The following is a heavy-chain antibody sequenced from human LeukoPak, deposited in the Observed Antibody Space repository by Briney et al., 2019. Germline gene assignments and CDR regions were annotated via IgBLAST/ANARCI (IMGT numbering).Heavy chain of an antibody. CDR3: ATPPGYYDSSGYDLRH. CDR2: IYPRDGST. V-gene: IGHV1-46*01. Sequence: GASVKVSCKASGYTFTSNYIHWVRQAPGQGLEWMGMIYPRDGSTSYAQKFQGRVTMTEDTSTDTAYMELSSLRSEDTAVYYCATPPGYYDSSGYDLRHWGQGTLVTVSS. D-gene: IGHD3-22*01. J-gene: IGHJ1*01. CDR1: GYTFTSNY.